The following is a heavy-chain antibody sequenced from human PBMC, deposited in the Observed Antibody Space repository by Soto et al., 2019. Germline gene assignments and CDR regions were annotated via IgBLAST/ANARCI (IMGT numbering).Heavy chain of an antibody. CDR2: IYYSGST. CDR1: GGSISSGGYY. D-gene: IGHD3-22*01. V-gene: IGHV4-31*03. J-gene: IGHJ4*02. Sequence: QVQLQESGPGLVKPSQTLSLTCTVSGGSISSGGYYWSWIRQHPGKGLEWIGYIYYSGSTYYNPSLKSRVTLSVDTAKNQFSLKLSSVTAADTAVYYCARGPSTYYYDSSGYYPVYWGQGTLVTVSS. CDR3: ARGPSTYYYDSSGYYPVY.